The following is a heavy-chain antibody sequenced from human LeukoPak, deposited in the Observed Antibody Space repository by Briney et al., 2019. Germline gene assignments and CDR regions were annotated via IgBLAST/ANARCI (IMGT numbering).Heavy chain of an antibody. V-gene: IGHV4-38-2*02. CDR2: IYHSGST. D-gene: IGHD6-19*01. CDR3: ARDIAVAGSNAFDI. Sequence: SETLSLTCVVSGYSISSGYYWGWIRQPPGKGLEWVGCIYHSGSTYYNPSLKSRVTISVDMSKNQFSLRLSSVTAADTAVYYCARDIAVAGSNAFDIWGQGTMVTISS. CDR1: GYSISSGYY. J-gene: IGHJ3*02.